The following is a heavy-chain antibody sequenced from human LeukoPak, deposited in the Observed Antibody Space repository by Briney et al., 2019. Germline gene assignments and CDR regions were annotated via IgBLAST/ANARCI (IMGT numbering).Heavy chain of an antibody. Sequence: PGGSLRLSCAASGFTFSSYSMNWVRQAPGKGLEWVSSISSSSSYIYYADSVKGRFTISRDNAKNSLYLQMNSLRAEDTAVYYCARVRSAAGFIRDAFDIWGQGTMVTVSS. CDR2: ISSSSSYI. D-gene: IGHD6-25*01. CDR3: ARVRSAAGFIRDAFDI. V-gene: IGHV3-21*01. CDR1: GFTFSSYS. J-gene: IGHJ3*02.